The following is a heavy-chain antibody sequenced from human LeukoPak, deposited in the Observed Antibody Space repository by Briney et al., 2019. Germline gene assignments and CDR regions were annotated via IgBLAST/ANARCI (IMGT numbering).Heavy chain of an antibody. V-gene: IGHV5-51*01. CDR3: ARVGGDFLYYFDF. CDR1: GYSFSTYW. J-gene: IGHJ4*02. Sequence: GESLKISCKGSGYSFSTYWIAWVRQMPGKGLEWIGIIDPGDSDARYSPSFQGQVTISADKSISTTYLQWRSLKASDTAIYYCARVGGDFLYYFDFWGQGTLVTVSS. D-gene: IGHD3/OR15-3a*01. CDR2: IDPGDSDA.